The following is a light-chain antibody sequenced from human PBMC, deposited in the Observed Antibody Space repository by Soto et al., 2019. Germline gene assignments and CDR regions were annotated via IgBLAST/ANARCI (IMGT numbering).Light chain of an antibody. V-gene: IGKV3-20*01. CDR3: QQYGSSGT. J-gene: IGKJ1*01. CDR1: QSVNSNF. Sequence: EIVLTQSPGPLSLSPGDRATLSCRASQSVNSNFLAWYQQKPGQAPRLLIYGASNRATGIPDRFSGSGSGTDFTLTISRLEPEDFAVYYCQQYGSSGTLGQGTKVDIK. CDR2: GAS.